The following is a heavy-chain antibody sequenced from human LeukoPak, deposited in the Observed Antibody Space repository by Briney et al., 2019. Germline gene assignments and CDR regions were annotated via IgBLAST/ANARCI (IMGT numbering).Heavy chain of an antibody. D-gene: IGHD2-8*01. CDR3: ARSMAAGREALNWFDP. CDR1: GGTFSSYA. Sequence: GASVKVSCKASGGTFSSYAISWVRQAPGQGLEWMGRIIPILGIANYAQKFQGRVTITADKSTSTAYMELSSLRSEDTAVYYCARSMAAGREALNWFDPWGQGTLVTVSS. V-gene: IGHV1-69*04. J-gene: IGHJ5*02. CDR2: IIPILGIA.